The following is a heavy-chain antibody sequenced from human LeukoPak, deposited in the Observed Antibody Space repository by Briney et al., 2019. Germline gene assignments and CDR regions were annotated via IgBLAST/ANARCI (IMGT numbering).Heavy chain of an antibody. Sequence: GGSLRLSCAASGFTFSKYLMHWVRQAPGEGLVWVSRIHGDGISTAYADSVKGRFTISRDNAKNTLYLQMNSLRPEDTAVYFCASGELDSLYYFDYWGQGTLVTVSS. CDR2: IHGDGIST. CDR3: ASGELDSLYYFDY. V-gene: IGHV3-74*01. J-gene: IGHJ4*02. CDR1: GFTFSKYL. D-gene: IGHD1-1*01.